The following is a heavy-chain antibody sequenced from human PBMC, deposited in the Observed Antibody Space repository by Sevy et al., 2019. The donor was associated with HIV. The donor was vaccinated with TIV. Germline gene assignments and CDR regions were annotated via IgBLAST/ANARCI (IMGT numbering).Heavy chain of an antibody. CDR2: FDPEDSER. D-gene: IGHD3-22*01. Sequence: ASVKVSCKVPGYTLTEFSMHWVRQAPGKGLEWMGTFDPEDSERIYSQKFQVRFTMTEDTSTHTAYMELNSLGSEDTAVYYCATTKEYYDSSADPFDTWGQGTLVTVSS. J-gene: IGHJ4*02. CDR3: ATTKEYYDSSADPFDT. CDR1: GYTLTEFS. V-gene: IGHV1-24*01.